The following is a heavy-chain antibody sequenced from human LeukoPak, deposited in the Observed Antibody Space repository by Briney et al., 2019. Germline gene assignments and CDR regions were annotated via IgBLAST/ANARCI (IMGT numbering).Heavy chain of an antibody. CDR2: IYHNGDT. J-gene: IGHJ4*02. CDR3: ARQSWVGSSGWRNEDTYYFDY. V-gene: IGHV4-39*01. CDR1: GDSISRSPYY. D-gene: IGHD6-19*01. Sequence: SETLSLTCTVSGDSISRSPYYWDWIRQSPGKGLEWIVSIYHNGDTSCNPSLTNRVTISVDTSKNQFSLRLTSVTATDTAIYYCARQSWVGSSGWRNEDTYYFDYWGQGTLVSVSS.